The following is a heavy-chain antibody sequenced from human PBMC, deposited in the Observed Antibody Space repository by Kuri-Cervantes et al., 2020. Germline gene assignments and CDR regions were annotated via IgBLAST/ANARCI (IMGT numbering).Heavy chain of an antibody. CDR1: GGSISSGGYS. Sequence: SETLSLTCAVSGGSISSGGYSWSWIRQPPGKGLEWIGYIYHSGSTYYNPSLKSRVTISVDRSKNQFSLKLSSVTAEDTAVYYCARGPFMTTVTTDLLNYYYYGMDVWGQGTTVTVSS. CDR2: IYHSGST. CDR3: ARGPFMTTVTTDLLNYYYYGMDV. V-gene: IGHV4-30-2*01. D-gene: IGHD4-17*01. J-gene: IGHJ6*02.